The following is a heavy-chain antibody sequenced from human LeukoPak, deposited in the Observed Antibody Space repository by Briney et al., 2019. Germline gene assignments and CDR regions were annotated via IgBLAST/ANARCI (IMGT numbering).Heavy chain of an antibody. Sequence: ASVKVSCKVFGYTLTELSMHWVRQAPGKGLEWMGGFDPEDGETIYAQKFQGRVTMTEDTSTDTAYMELSSLRSEDTAVYYCATGPPIVVVPAAILRGTGGYYYGMDVWGQGTTVTVSS. D-gene: IGHD2-2*01. CDR2: FDPEDGET. V-gene: IGHV1-24*01. CDR3: ATGPPIVVVPAAILRGTGGYYYGMDV. J-gene: IGHJ6*02. CDR1: GYTLTELS.